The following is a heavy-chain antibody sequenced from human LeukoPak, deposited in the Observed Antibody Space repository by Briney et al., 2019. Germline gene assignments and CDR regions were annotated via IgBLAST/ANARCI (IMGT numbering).Heavy chain of an antibody. CDR2: LMGSGVST. Sequence: GGPLRLPCQPSGFPFSSLALIGSPRAPGRGRGGVPALMGSGVSTYYADSVKGRFTISRDNSKNALYLQMNSLRAEDTAVYSCAKDMRPSGSYSDAFDIWGQGTMVTVSS. CDR3: AKDMRPSGSYSDAFDI. V-gene: IGHV3-23*01. D-gene: IGHD1-26*01. J-gene: IGHJ3*02. CDR1: GFPFSSLA.